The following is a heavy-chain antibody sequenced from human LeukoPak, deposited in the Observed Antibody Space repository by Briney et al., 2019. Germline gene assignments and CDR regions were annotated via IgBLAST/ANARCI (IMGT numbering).Heavy chain of an antibody. CDR1: GGSISSTY. D-gene: IGHD3-22*01. V-gene: IGHV4-59*08. CDR3: ARLYYESSGYWVFDY. J-gene: IGHJ4*02. Sequence: SETLSLTCTVSGGSISSTYWSWIRQPPGKGLGYSGYIYHSGSTNYNPSLKSRVTISLDTSKNQFSLRLSSVTAADTAVYYCARLYYESSGYWVFDYWGQGTLVAVSS. CDR2: IYHSGST.